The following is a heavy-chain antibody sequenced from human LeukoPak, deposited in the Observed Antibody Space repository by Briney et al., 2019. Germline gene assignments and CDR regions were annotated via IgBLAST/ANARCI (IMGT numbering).Heavy chain of an antibody. CDR2: ISGSGGST. V-gene: IGHV3-23*01. J-gene: IGHJ4*02. D-gene: IGHD6-19*01. CDR3: AKRGSSGWYVPAGIDY. CDR1: GFTFSSYA. Sequence: GGSLRLSRAASGFTFSSYAMSWVRQAPGKGLEWVSAISGSGGSTYYADSVKGRFTISRDSSKNTLYLQMNSLRAEDTAVYYCAKRGSSGWYVPAGIDYWGQGTLVTVSS.